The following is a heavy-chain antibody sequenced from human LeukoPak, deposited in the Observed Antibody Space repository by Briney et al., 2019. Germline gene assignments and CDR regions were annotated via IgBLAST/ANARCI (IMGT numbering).Heavy chain of an antibody. V-gene: IGHV4-34*01. CDR3: ARVAPLSRRVDP. J-gene: IGHJ5*02. Sequence: SETLSLTCAVYGGSFSGYYWSWIRQPPGKGLEWIGEINHSGSTNYNPSLKSRVTISVDTSKNQFSRKLSSVTAADTAVYYCARVAPLSRRVDPWGQGTLVTVSS. CDR1: GGSFSGYY. CDR2: INHSGST.